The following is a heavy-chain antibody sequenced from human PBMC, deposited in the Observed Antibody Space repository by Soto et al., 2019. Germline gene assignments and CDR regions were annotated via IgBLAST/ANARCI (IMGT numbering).Heavy chain of an antibody. CDR2: IIPIFGTA. CDR3: ASDSDLREYSNCYYYYGMDV. D-gene: IGHD6-6*01. CDR1: GGTFSSYA. J-gene: IGHJ6*02. Sequence: QVQLVQSGAEVKKPGSSVKVSCKASGGTFSSYAISWVRQAPGQGLEWMGGIIPIFGTANYAQKFQGRVKITADETTSTAYMELRSLISEDTAVYYCASDSDLREYSNCYYYYGMDVWGPGNTVTVSS. V-gene: IGHV1-69*01.